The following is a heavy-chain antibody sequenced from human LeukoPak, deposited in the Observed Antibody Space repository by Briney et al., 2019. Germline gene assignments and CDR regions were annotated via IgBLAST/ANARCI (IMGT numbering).Heavy chain of an antibody. J-gene: IGHJ4*02. CDR2: ISAYNGNT. CDR1: GYTFTSYG. Sequence: GASVKVSCKASGYTFTSYGISWVRQAPGQGLEWMGWISAYNGNTNYAQKLQGRVTMTTDTPTSTAYMELRSLRSDDTAVYYCASTVSAAGIISLDYWGQGTLVTVSS. V-gene: IGHV1-18*01. D-gene: IGHD6-13*01. CDR3: ASTVSAAGIISLDY.